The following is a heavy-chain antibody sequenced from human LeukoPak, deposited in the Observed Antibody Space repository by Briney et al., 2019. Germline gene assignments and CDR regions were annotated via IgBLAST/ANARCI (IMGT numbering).Heavy chain of an antibody. V-gene: IGHV3-48*03. D-gene: IGHD2-8*01. CDR3: ARGLYEAGNFDL. J-gene: IGHJ2*01. Sequence: PGGALRLYCAASGFTFRSYEMNSVRQAPGKGLEWVSYFSSSGSTIYYADSVKRRFPSSRHHPNTPRYVQMNSLTAEDTAAYYCARGLYEAGNFDLWGRGTVVTVSS. CDR2: FSSSGSTI. CDR1: GFTFRSYE.